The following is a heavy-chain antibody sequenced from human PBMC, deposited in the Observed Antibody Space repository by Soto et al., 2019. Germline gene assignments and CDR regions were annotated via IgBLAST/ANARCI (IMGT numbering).Heavy chain of an antibody. CDR3: ARVKKYCGSGSYSGTLSYYYYYYMDV. CDR1: GGSISSYY. CDR2: IYYSGST. V-gene: IGHV4-59*01. D-gene: IGHD3-10*01. Sequence: SETLSLTCTVSGGSISSYYWSWIRQPPGKGLEWIGYIYYSGSTNYNPSLKSRVTISVDTSKNQFSLKLSSVTAADTAVYYCARVKKYCGSGSYSGTLSYYYYYYMDVWGKGTTVTVSS. J-gene: IGHJ6*03.